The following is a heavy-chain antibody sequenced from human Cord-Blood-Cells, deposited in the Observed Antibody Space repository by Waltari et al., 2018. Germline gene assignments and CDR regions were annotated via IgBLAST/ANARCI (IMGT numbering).Heavy chain of an antibody. V-gene: IGHV1-69*09. CDR3: ARDSPGAGIYYMDV. CDR1: GGPSRSYA. D-gene: IGHD1-1*01. J-gene: IGHJ6*03. Sequence: QVQLVQSGAEVKKTGASVKISCKAAGGPSRSYAISRVRQAPGQGLEWMGRIIPILGIANYAQKFQGRVTITADKSTSTAYMELSSLRSEDTAVYYCARDSPGAGIYYMDVWGKGTTVTVSS. CDR2: IIPILGIA.